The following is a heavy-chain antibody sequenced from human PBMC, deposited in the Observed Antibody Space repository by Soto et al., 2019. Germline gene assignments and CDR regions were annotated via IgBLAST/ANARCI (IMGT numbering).Heavy chain of an antibody. D-gene: IGHD2-21*01. CDR1: GGSMISYY. J-gene: IGHJ5*02. Sequence: SETLSLTCTVSGGSMISYYWSWIRQPPGRGLEWIGFIYYAGSTKYNPSLNSRVTISVDTSKNQFSLTVTSVTAADTAVYFCAIQFCSGGACFNCFAPWGHGTLVTVSS. CDR2: IYYAGST. V-gene: IGHV4-59*08. CDR3: AIQFCSGGACFNCFAP.